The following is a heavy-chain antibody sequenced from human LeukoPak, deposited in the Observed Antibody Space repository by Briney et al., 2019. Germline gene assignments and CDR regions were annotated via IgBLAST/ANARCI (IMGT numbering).Heavy chain of an antibody. CDR2: IIPIFGTA. J-gene: IGHJ4*02. CDR1: GDTFSSYA. CDR3: ARNGVYGDYATVAYFDY. Sequence: GASVKVSCKASGDTFSSYAISWVRQAPGQGLEWMGGIIPIFGTANYAQKFQGRVTITADESTSTAYMELSSLRSEDTAVYYCARNGVYGDYATVAYFDYWGQGTLVTVSS. V-gene: IGHV1-69*13. D-gene: IGHD4-17*01.